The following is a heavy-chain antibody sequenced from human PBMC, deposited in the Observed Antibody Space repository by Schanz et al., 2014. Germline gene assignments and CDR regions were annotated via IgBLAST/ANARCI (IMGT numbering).Heavy chain of an antibody. Sequence: QVQLVESGGGVVQPGRSLRLSCATSGLNFDYYGMNWVRQAPGKGLEWVANIGYDGSEKYYVDSVKGRFTISRDNSKDTLYLQMSGLAPEDTAVEYCARGPSAIQGVPIDFWGQGTLVTVSS. CDR1: GLNFDYYG. CDR2: IGYDGSEK. J-gene: IGHJ4*02. CDR3: ARGPSAIQGVPIDF. D-gene: IGHD3-10*01. V-gene: IGHV3-33*01.